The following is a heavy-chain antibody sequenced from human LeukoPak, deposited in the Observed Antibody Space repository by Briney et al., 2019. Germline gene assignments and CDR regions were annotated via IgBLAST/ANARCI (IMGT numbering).Heavy chain of an antibody. CDR1: GFTVSSNY. CDR3: AKDRIATAVIAFDY. CDR2: ISGGGGTI. V-gene: IGHV3-23*01. D-gene: IGHD6-13*01. J-gene: IGHJ4*02. Sequence: GGSLRLSCAASGFTVSSNYMSWVRQASGKGLEWVSGISGGGGTIYYADSVKGRFTISRDNSKNTLYLQMNSLRAEDTAVYYCAKDRIATAVIAFDYWGQGTLVTVSS.